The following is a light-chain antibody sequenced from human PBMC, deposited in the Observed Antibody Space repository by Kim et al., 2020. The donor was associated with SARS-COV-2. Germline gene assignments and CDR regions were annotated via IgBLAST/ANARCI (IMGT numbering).Light chain of an antibody. V-gene: IGLV1-40*01. J-gene: IGLJ2*01. Sequence: QRVTISCTGSSSNIGADFVGHWYQQLPGAAPKLLIYGDTNRPSGVPDRFSGSKSGTSASLAITGLQAEDEAAYYCQSYDISLSAVVFGGGTQLTVL. CDR1: SSNIGADFV. CDR3: QSYDISLSAVV. CDR2: GDT.